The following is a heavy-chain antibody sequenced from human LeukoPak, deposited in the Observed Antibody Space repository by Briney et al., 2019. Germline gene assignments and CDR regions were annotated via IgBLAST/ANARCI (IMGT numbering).Heavy chain of an antibody. Sequence: GESLKISWKGSGYTFTTYWISWVRQMPGKGLEWMGRIGPSDSYINYSPSLQGHVTISTDKSVSTVYLQWSSLQASDTAMYYCARHLFSSSPSDYWGQGTLVTVSS. CDR3: ARHLFSSSPSDY. CDR1: GYTFTTYW. J-gene: IGHJ4*02. V-gene: IGHV5-10-1*01. CDR2: IGPSDSYI. D-gene: IGHD6-13*01.